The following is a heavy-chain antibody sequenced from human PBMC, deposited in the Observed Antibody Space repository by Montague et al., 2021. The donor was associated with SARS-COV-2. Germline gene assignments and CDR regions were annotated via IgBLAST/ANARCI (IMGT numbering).Heavy chain of an antibody. V-gene: IGHV4-59*13. CDR2: VSDSGST. CDR3: ARGEWLRGGMDV. Sequence: SETLSLTCTVSGGSISSYYWSWIRQPPGNGLEWIGHVSDSGSTNYNPSLKSRVTISVDTSKNQFSLKLSSVTAADTAVYYCARGEWLRGGMDVWGQGTTVTVSS. J-gene: IGHJ6*02. D-gene: IGHD5-12*01. CDR1: GGSISSYY.